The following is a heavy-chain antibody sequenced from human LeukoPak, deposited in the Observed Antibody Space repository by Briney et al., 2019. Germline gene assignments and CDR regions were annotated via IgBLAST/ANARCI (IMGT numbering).Heavy chain of an antibody. CDR1: GGSSSYGGYY. V-gene: IGHV4-31*03. Sequence: SQALSLTCTVSGGSSSYGGYYWRWIRQHPGKGLEWIGYIYYSGSTYYNPSLKSRVTISVDTSKNQFSLKLSSVTAADTAVYYCARDRYSSSYGMDVWGKGTTVTVSS. CDR3: ARDRYSSSYGMDV. J-gene: IGHJ6*04. CDR2: IYYSGST. D-gene: IGHD6-13*01.